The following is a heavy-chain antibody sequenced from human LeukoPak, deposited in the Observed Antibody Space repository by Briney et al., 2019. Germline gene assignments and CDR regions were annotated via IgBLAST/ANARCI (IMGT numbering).Heavy chain of an antibody. CDR2: ISPGGGTT. J-gene: IGHJ4*02. CDR1: GFSFGSEA. CDR3: AKSRSGSANWALRIFDN. D-gene: IGHD3-10*01. V-gene: IGHV3-23*01. Sequence: SGGSLRLSCVVFGFSFGSEAMSWVRQAPGRGLEWVSSISPGGGTTYYADSVKGRFTISRDNSENTLYVEMNSLRAEDTAIYYCAKSRSGSANWALRIFDNWGQGTLVSVSS.